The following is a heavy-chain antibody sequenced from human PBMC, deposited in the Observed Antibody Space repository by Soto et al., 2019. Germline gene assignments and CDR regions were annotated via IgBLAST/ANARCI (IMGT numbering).Heavy chain of an antibody. CDR3: ARDLWGGWVDAFDI. J-gene: IGHJ3*02. CDR2: IYSDDNT. D-gene: IGHD6-19*01. V-gene: IGHV3-66*01. CDR1: GFTFSGDY. Sequence: GGSLRLSCAASGFTFSGDYMSWVRQAPGKGLEWVSVIYSDDNTYYADSMKGRFTISRDNAKSTVYLQMNSLRAEDTAVYYCARDLWGGWVDAFDIWGQGTLVTVSS.